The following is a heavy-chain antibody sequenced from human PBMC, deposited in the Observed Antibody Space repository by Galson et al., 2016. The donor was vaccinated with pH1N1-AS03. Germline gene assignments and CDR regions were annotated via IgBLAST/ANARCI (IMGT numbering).Heavy chain of an antibody. V-gene: IGHV3-64*01. CDR1: GFRFSSYP. CDR2: INDDGRYT. Sequence: SLRLSCAASGFRFSSYPMHWVRQAPGKGLEYVSGINDDGRYTYYGNSVRDRFTVSRDNSKRTLYLQMGSLRAEDTAVYYCARAEESRWHVFDDWGQGTLVTVSS. CDR3: ARAEESRWHVFDD. D-gene: IGHD6-13*01. J-gene: IGHJ4*02.